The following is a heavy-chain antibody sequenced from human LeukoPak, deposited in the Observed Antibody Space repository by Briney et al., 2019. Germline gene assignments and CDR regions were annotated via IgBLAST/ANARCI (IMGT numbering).Heavy chain of an antibody. D-gene: IGHD3-10*01. CDR3: ARTRYGSGGYFFDS. J-gene: IGHJ4*02. CDR2: IKQDGSEI. Sequence: PGGSLRLSCAASGFNFNSYWMSWVRQAPGKGLECVANIKQDGSEIYFVDSVKGRFTISRDNANSSLYLQMICLRGEHTAVYFCARTRYGSGGYFFDSWGQGTLVTVSS. CDR1: GFNFNSYW. V-gene: IGHV3-7*04.